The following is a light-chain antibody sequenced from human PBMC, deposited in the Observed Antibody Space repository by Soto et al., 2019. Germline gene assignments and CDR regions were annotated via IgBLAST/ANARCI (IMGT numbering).Light chain of an antibody. CDR3: AAWYDSLNGEV. Sequence: QSVLTQPPSASGTPGQRVTISCPGSSSNIGSNTVNWYQQPPGTAPNLLIFSNNQRPSGVPDRFSGSTSGTYASPAISGLQAGDEDDYYCAAWYDSLNGEVFGGGTKVTVL. CDR1: SSNIGSNT. CDR2: SNN. J-gene: IGLJ3*02. V-gene: IGLV1-44*01.